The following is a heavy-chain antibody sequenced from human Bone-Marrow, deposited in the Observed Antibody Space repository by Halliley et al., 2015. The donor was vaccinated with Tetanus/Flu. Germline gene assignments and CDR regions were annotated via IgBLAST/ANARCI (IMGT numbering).Heavy chain of an antibody. CDR3: ARDPGFGTECSGGGCFDS. CDR2: PNNGKT. D-gene: IGHD3-16*01. J-gene: IGHJ4*02. Sequence: PNNGKTRYAQKFQGRFIITRDTSASSVHMDLSSLRSEDTAMYYCARDPGFGTECSGGGCFDSWAQGTLVTVSS. V-gene: IGHV1-46*01.